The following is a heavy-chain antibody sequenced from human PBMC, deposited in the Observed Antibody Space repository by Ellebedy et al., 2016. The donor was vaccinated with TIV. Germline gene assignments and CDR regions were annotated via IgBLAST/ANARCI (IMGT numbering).Heavy chain of an antibody. Sequence: GESLKISCAASGFTFSSYAMSWVRQAPGKGLEWVSAISGSGGSTYYADSVKGRFTISRDNSKNTLYLQMNSLRAEDTAVYYCASPFRGDGYNYHYWGQGTLVTVSS. J-gene: IGHJ4*02. D-gene: IGHD5-24*01. CDR2: ISGSGGST. CDR3: ASPFRGDGYNYHY. CDR1: GFTFSSYA. V-gene: IGHV3-23*01.